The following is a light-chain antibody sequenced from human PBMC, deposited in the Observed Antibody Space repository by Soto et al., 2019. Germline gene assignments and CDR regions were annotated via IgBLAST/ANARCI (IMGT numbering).Light chain of an antibody. Sequence: EIVLTQSPATLSLSPGERVTLSCRGSQSVSNSLAWYQQKLGQPPRLLIYDVSNRATGIPARFSGSGSGTDFTLTITSLEPEDFAVYFCHQRYNWPRVTFGQGTRLEI. J-gene: IGKJ5*01. CDR3: HQRYNWPRVT. V-gene: IGKV3-11*01. CDR1: QSVSNS. CDR2: DVS.